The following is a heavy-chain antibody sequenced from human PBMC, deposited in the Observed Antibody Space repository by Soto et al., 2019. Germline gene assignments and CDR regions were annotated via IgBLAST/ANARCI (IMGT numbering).Heavy chain of an antibody. CDR1: GDTFANFE. J-gene: IGHJ5*02. CDR3: ARVVRGVVNWFDP. CDR2: IATYNNNK. Sequence: HLVQSGPEVKRPGASITVSCKTSGDTFANFELSWVRQAPGQGLEWMGWIATYNNNKNYAQKFQGRLTLTKDTSTSTAYMELESLGYDDTAVYYCARVVRGVVNWFDPWGQGTLVTVSS. D-gene: IGHD3-10*01. V-gene: IGHV1-18*01.